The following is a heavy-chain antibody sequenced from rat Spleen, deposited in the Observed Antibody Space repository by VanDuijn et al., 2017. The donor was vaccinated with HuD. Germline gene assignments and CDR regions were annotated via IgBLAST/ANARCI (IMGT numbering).Heavy chain of an antibody. CDR1: GFTFSRYW. V-gene: IGHV5-58*01. CDR3: ARPHSSLYVMDA. CDR2: IDTDGGRNT. J-gene: IGHJ4*01. Sequence: EVQLVETGGGLVQPGRSLKLSCVASGFTFSRYWMYWVRQAPGKGLEWISSIDTDGGRNTYYPDSVKGRFTVSRDNAKSTLYLQMNSLRSEDTATYYCARPHSSLYVMDAWGQGASVTVSS. D-gene: IGHD1-2*01.